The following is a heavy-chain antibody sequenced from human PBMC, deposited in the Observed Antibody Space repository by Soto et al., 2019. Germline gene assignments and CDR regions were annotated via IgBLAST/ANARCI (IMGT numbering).Heavy chain of an antibody. J-gene: IGHJ4*02. D-gene: IGHD6-19*01. CDR1: GFTFSSYG. V-gene: IGHV3-33*01. Sequence: VQLVESGGGVVQPGRSLRLSCAASGFTFSSYGMHWVRQAPGKGLEWVAVIWYDGSNKYYADSVKGRFTISRDNSKNTLYLQMNSLRAEDTAVYYCARIAVADYFDYWGQGTLVTVSS. CDR3: ARIAVADYFDY. CDR2: IWYDGSNK.